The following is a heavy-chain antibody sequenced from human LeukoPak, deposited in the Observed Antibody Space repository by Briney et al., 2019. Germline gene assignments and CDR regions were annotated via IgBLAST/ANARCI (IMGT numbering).Heavy chain of an antibody. J-gene: IGHJ3*02. CDR3: AREGGYVWGSYRPVGAFDI. V-gene: IGHV1-46*01. Sequence: ASVKVSCKASGYTFTSYYMHWVRQAPGQGLEWMGIINPSGGSTSYAQKFQGRVTMTRDMSTSTVYMELSSLRSEDTAVYYCAREGGYVWGSYRPVGAFDIWGQGTMVTVSS. CDR2: INPSGGST. CDR1: GYTFTSYY. D-gene: IGHD3-16*02.